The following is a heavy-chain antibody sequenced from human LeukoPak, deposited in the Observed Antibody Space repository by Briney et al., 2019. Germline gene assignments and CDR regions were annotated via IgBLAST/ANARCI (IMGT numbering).Heavy chain of an antibody. V-gene: IGHV3-30*02. J-gene: IGHJ5*02. CDR3: ARRYCSGGSCRETPNWFDP. CDR2: IRYDGSNK. D-gene: IGHD2-15*01. CDR1: GFTFSSYG. Sequence: GGSLRLSCAASGFTFSSYGMHWVRQAPGKGLEWVAFIRYDGSNKYYADSVKVRFTISRDNSKNTLYLQMNSLRAEDTAVYYCARRYCSGGSCRETPNWFDPWGQGTLVTVSS.